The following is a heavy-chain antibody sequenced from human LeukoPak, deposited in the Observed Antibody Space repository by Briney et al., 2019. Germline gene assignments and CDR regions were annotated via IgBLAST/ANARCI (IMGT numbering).Heavy chain of an antibody. CDR1: GFTFSSYE. V-gene: IGHV3-48*03. CDR2: IGGSGSPR. J-gene: IGHJ4*02. CDR3: ARGGYSGYESAVAY. Sequence: GGPVTLSCAACGFTFSSYEMNWVRQAPGKGLEWISYIGGSGSPRYYADSVKGRFTISRDNAKNPLYLQMNSLRAEDTAVYYCARGGYSGYESAVAYWGQGTLVTVSS. D-gene: IGHD5-12*01.